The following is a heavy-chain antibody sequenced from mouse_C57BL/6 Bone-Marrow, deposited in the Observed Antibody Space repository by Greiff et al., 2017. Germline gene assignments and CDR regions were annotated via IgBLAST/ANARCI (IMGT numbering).Heavy chain of an antibody. CDR2: ISNGGGST. Sequence: EVQGVESGGGLVQPGGSLKLSCAASGFPFSDYYMYWVRQTPEKRLEWVAYISNGGGSTYYPDTVKGRFTISRDNAKNTLYLQMSRLKSADTAMYYCARCYYCSSNYFGYWGQGTTLTVSS. J-gene: IGHJ2*01. CDR3: ARCYYCSSNYFGY. V-gene: IGHV5-12*01. D-gene: IGHD1-1*01. CDR1: GFPFSDYY.